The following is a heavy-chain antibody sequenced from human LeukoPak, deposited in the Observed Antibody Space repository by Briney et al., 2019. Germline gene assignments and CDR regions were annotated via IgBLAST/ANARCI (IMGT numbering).Heavy chain of an antibody. CDR3: ARAQKTNTYGDYFRYKNWFDP. CDR2: FNNSGST. Sequence: PSEPLSFPCAVFGGSFSGFYWSWFRKPPGKGLEWIGVFNNSGSTNYTQSLKSRVTISVDTSKNQFSLKLSSVTAADTAVYYCARAQKTNTYGDYFRYKNWFDPWGQGTLVTVSS. D-gene: IGHD4-17*01. CDR1: GGSFSGFY. J-gene: IGHJ5*02. V-gene: IGHV4-34*01.